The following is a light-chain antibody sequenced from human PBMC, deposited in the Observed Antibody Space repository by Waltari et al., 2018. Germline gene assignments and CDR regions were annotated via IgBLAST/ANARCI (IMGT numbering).Light chain of an antibody. CDR2: ANT. CDR1: RSNIRAGYD. V-gene: IGLV1-40*01. Sequence: QSVLTQPTSLSGAPGQRVTISCTGSRSNIRAGYDIHWYQHLPGTAPKLLISANTNRPSGVPDRFSASKSGTSASLVITGLQAEDEADYYCQSYDTSLNVVFGGGTKLTVL. CDR3: QSYDTSLNVV. J-gene: IGLJ2*01.